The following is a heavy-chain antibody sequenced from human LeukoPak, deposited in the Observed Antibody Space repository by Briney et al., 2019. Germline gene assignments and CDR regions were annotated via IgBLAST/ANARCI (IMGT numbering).Heavy chain of an antibody. CDR3: ARGAIAGANFDY. J-gene: IGHJ4*02. CDR2: ITTDGSGT. Sequence: GGSLRLSCADSGFIFGRYWMHWVRQAPGKGLVWVSHITTDGSGTSYADSVKGRFTISRDNAKNTLYLQMNSLRAEDTAVYYCARGAIAGANFDYWGQGTLVAVSS. CDR1: GFIFGRYW. D-gene: IGHD1-26*01. V-gene: IGHV3-74*01.